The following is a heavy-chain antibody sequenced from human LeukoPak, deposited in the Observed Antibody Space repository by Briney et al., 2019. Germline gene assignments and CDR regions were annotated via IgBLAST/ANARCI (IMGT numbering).Heavy chain of an antibody. Sequence: TGGSLRLSCAASGFTFSGHSVNWVRQAPGKGLEWVSSISSGSSYIFYAGSVKGRFTISRDNAKNSVYLQTNNLRGDDTAVYYCARVSQVDDYYDSAVQDAMDLWGQGTMVIVSS. V-gene: IGHV3-21*01. D-gene: IGHD3-22*01. CDR1: GFTFSGHS. J-gene: IGHJ3*01. CDR3: ARVSQVDDYYDSAVQDAMDL. CDR2: ISSGSSYI.